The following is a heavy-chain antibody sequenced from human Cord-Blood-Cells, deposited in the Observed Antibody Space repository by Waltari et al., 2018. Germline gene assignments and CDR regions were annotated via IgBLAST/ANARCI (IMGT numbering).Heavy chain of an antibody. CDR2: INHSGST. Sequence: QVQLQQWGAGLLKPSATLSLTCAVYGGSFSGYYWSWIRQPPGKGLEWIGEINHSGSTNYNPSLKSRVTISVDTSKNQFSLKLSSVTAADTAVYYCARGLGFGELFFDYWGQGTLVTVSS. CDR3: ARGLGFGELFFDY. D-gene: IGHD3-10*01. J-gene: IGHJ4*02. V-gene: IGHV4-34*01. CDR1: GGSFSGYY.